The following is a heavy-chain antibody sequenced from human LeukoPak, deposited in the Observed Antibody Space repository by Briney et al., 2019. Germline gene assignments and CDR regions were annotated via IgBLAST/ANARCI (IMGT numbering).Heavy chain of an antibody. Sequence: GGSLRLSCAASGFTFNTYAMSWVRQAPGKGLEWVSAISGSGGSTYYADSVKGRFTISRDNPKNTLYLQIHSLRAVDTAVYYCAKGKGSSSSSIDWWGQGTLVTVSS. CDR1: GFTFNTYA. CDR3: AKGKGSSSSSIDW. D-gene: IGHD2-15*01. V-gene: IGHV3-23*01. J-gene: IGHJ4*02. CDR2: ISGSGGST.